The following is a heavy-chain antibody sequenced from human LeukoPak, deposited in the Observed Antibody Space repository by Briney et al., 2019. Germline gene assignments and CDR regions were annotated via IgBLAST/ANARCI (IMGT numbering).Heavy chain of an antibody. CDR2: VHLDGRT. CDR1: GGSVSSNNW. V-gene: IGHV4-4*02. CDR3: AREGGFYLPLDG. D-gene: IGHD6-25*01. Sequence: PSETLSLTCGVSGGSVSSNNWWTWIRQPPGKGLEWIGKVHLDGRTNFNPSLKSRLTMSVDLSENHVSLKLTSVTAADTAVYYCAREGGFYLPLDGSGQGTLVTVSS. J-gene: IGHJ4*02.